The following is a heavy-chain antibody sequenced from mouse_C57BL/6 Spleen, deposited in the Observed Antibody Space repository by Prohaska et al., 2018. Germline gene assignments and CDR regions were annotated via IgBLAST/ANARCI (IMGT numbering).Heavy chain of an antibody. CDR1: GFTFSNYW. V-gene: IGHV6-3*01. CDR3: TADAKAY. J-gene: IGHJ3*01. Sequence: EVKLEESGGGLVQPGGSMKLPCVASGFTFSNYWMNCVRQSPEKGLEWVAQIRFKSDNYAKHYAKSVKGGFTISRDDSKSRVYLQMNDLRAEDTGIYYCTADAKAYWGQGTLVTVSA. CDR2: IRFKSDNYAK.